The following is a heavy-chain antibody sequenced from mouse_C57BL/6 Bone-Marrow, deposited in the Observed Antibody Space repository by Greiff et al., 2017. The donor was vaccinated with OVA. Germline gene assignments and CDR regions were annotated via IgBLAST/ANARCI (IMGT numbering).Heavy chain of an antibody. CDR1: GYTFTSYG. Sequence: QVQLQQSGAELARPGASVKLSCKASGYTFTSYGISWVKQRTGQGLEWIGEIYPRSGNTYYNEKFKGKATLTADKSSSTAYMELRSLTSEDSAVDFCARVYYYYGRPGYFDVWGTGTTVTVSS. V-gene: IGHV1-81*01. J-gene: IGHJ1*03. CDR2: IYPRSGNT. D-gene: IGHD1-1*01. CDR3: ARVYYYYGRPGYFDV.